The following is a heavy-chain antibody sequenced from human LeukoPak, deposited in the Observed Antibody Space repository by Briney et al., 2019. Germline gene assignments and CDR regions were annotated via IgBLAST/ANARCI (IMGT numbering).Heavy chain of an antibody. V-gene: IGHV4-59*08. J-gene: IGHJ4*02. CDR2: IYYGGNT. CDR1: GGSISSYY. D-gene: IGHD5-24*01. CDR3: ATRDDRFES. Sequence: SETLSLTCTVSGGSISSYYWSWIRQPPGKGLEWIGYIYYGGNTNYNPSLKSRVTMSIDTSKNQFSLNLSSVTAADTAVYYCATRDDRFESWGQGTLVTVSS.